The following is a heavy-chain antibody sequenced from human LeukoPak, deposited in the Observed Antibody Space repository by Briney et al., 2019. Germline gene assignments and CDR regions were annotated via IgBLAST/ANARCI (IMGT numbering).Heavy chain of an antibody. J-gene: IGHJ5*02. D-gene: IGHD6-13*01. CDR1: GGSISNYY. CDR2: IYYSGST. Sequence: SETLSFTCTVSGGSISNYYWSWIRQPPGKGLEWIGYIYYSGSTNYNPSLKSRVTISVDTSKNQFSLKLSSVTAADTAVYYCARQRGSSSWRWFDPWGQGTLVTVSS. V-gene: IGHV4-59*08. CDR3: ARQRGSSSWRWFDP.